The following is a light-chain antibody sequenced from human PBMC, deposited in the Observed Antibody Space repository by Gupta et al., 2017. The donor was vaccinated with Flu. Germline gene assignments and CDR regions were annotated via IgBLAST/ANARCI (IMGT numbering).Light chain of an antibody. CDR1: SSDFGDYNY. V-gene: IGLV2-14*03. J-gene: IGLJ3*02. CDR3: SSFTSRDTWV. CDR2: DVN. Sequence: QSALTQPASVSGSPGQSLTIPCTGTSSDFGDYNYVSWYQQHPGKAPKLMICDVNNRPSGVSNRFSGSKSGNTASLTISGLQPEDEADYYCSSFTSRDTWVFGGGTKLTVL.